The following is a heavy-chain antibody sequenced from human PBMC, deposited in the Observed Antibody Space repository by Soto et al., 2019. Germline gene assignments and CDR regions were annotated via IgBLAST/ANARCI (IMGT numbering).Heavy chain of an antibody. CDR2: IYSDGST. Sequence: GGSLRLSCAASEFIVSSNYMSWVRRAPGKGLEWVSIIYSDGSTYYSDSVKGRFTISRDNSKNTLFLQMNSLRAEDTAVYYCARRGPGTYFDYWGQGTLVTVSS. J-gene: IGHJ4*02. CDR1: EFIVSSNY. CDR3: ARRGPGTYFDY. V-gene: IGHV3-53*01. D-gene: IGHD6-13*01.